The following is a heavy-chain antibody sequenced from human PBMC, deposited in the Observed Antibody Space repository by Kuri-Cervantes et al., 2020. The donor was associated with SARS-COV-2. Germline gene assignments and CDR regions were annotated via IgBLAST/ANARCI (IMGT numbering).Heavy chain of an antibody. CDR2: ISGPGGST. J-gene: IGHJ3*02. CDR1: GFTFGDHA. V-gene: IGHV3-23*01. CDR3: AKDEVDQGGFDI. D-gene: IGHD2-15*01. Sequence: GGSLRLSCAASGFTFGDHAMVWVRQAPGKGLEWGSAISGPGGSTYYADSVKDRFTISRDNSKKTLSLQMNSLRADDTAVYYCAKDEVDQGGFDIWGQGTVVTVSS.